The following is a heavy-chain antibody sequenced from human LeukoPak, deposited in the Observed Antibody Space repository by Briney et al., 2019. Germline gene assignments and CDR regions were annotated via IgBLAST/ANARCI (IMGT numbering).Heavy chain of an antibody. V-gene: IGHV4-59*01. Sequence: SESLSLTCTVSGGSISSYYWSWIRQPPGKGLEWIGYIYYSGSTNYNPSLKSRVTISVNTTKNQFSLKPSSVTAADTAVYYCARVNGPWAMDVWGQGTTVTVSS. J-gene: IGHJ6*02. D-gene: IGHD7-27*01. CDR1: GGSISSYY. CDR2: IYYSGST. CDR3: ARVNGPWAMDV.